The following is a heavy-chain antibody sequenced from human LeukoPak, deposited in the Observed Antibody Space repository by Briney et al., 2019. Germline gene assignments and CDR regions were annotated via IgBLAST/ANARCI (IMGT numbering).Heavy chain of an antibody. CDR2: ISGSGGST. V-gene: IGHV3-23*01. Sequence: GGSLRLSCVASGYPFSSYSMNWIRQAPGKGLEWVSAISGSGGSTYYADSVKGRFTISRDNSKNTLYLQMNSLRAEDTAVYYCAKGSKTYYYDSSGYYFDYWGQGTLVTVSS. J-gene: IGHJ4*02. D-gene: IGHD3-22*01. CDR1: GYPFSSYS. CDR3: AKGSKTYYYDSSGYYFDY.